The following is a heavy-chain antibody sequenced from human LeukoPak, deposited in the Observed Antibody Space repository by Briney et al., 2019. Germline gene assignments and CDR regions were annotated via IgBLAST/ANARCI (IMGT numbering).Heavy chain of an antibody. CDR2: IYTSGST. CDR1: GGSISSYY. V-gene: IGHV4-4*07. CDR3: ARDSPDYGFTVTTPLSNPIDY. J-gene: IGHJ4*02. D-gene: IGHD4-17*01. Sequence: SETLSLTCTVSGGSISSYYWSWIRQPAGKGLEWIGRIYTSGSTNYNPSLKSRVTMSVDTSKNQFSLKLSSVTAADTAVYYCARDSPDYGFTVTTPLSNPIDYWGQGTLVTVSS.